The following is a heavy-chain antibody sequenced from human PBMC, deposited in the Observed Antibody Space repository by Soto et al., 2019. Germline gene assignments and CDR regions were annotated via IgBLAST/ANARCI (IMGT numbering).Heavy chain of an antibody. Sequence: EVQLLESGGGLVQPGGSLRLSCAASGFVFSNHAMTWVRHTPGKGLEWVSSLGVDGTGTIYADSVKGRSTISRDNSNSLLYLQMSSLRAEDTAVYYCVTGARMACLDSWGQGNLVTVSS. CDR2: LGVDGTGT. CDR1: GFVFSNHA. CDR3: VTGARMACLDS. D-gene: IGHD2-8*01. J-gene: IGHJ5*01. V-gene: IGHV3-23*01.